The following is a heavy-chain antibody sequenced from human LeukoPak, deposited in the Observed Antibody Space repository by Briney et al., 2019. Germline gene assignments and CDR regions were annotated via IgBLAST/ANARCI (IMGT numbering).Heavy chain of an antibody. CDR1: GYTFTSYD. V-gene: IGHV1-8*01. D-gene: IGHD5-12*01. Sequence: ASVKVSCKASGYTFTSYDINWVRQSTGQGLEWMGWMNPNSGNTGYAQKFQGRVTMTRNTSISTAYMELSSLRSEDTAVYYCARGAGVWLRLRRGTFDYWGQGTLVTVSS. J-gene: IGHJ4*02. CDR2: MNPNSGNT. CDR3: ARGAGVWLRLRRGTFDY.